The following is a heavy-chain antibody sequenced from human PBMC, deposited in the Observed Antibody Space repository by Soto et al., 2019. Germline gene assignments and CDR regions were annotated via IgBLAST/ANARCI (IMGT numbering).Heavy chain of an antibody. Sequence: GGSLRLSCAASGFTFSSYAMSWVRQAPGKGLEWVSALSGNGGSTYHADSVKGRFTISRDNSKNTLYLQMNSLRAEDTAVYYVTNLDLEYSSSPGSFDIWGQGTMVTVSS. CDR2: LSGNGGST. CDR3: TNLDLEYSSSPGSFDI. D-gene: IGHD6-6*01. CDR1: GFTFSSYA. V-gene: IGHV3-23*01. J-gene: IGHJ3*02.